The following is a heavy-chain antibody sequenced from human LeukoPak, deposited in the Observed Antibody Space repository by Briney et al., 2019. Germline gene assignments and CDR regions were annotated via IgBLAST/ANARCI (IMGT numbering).Heavy chain of an antibody. CDR3: ARGLTGGWAAVFDY. J-gene: IGHJ4*02. CDR2: IYYSGNI. Sequence: PSETLSLTCDVSGDSIGSGAFYWGWVRQSPGRGLEWIGSIYYSGNIYNNPSLKSRVTVSIDTSKNRFSLRLKSVTAADTAVYYCARGLTGGWAAVFDYWGRGSLVTVSS. CDR1: GDSIGSGAFY. D-gene: IGHD1-26*01. V-gene: IGHV4-39*02.